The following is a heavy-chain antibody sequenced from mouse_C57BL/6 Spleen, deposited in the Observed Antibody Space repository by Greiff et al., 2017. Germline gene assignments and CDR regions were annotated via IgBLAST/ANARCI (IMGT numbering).Heavy chain of an antibody. CDR1: GYTFTDYY. CDR3: ARWPFMDY. Sequence: EVQLQQSGPELVKPGASVKISCKASGYTFTDYYMNWVKQSHGKSLEWIGDINPNNGGTSYNQKFKGKATLTVDKSSSTAYMELRSLTSEDSAVYYCARWPFMDYWGQGTSVTVSS. CDR2: INPNNGGT. V-gene: IGHV1-26*01. J-gene: IGHJ4*01.